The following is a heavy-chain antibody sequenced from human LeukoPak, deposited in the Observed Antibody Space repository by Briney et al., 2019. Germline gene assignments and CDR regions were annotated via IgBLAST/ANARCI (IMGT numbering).Heavy chain of an antibody. CDR2: MNPNSGNK. CDR1: GYTFTNYD. D-gene: IGHD3-3*01. J-gene: IGHJ4*02. CDR3: ARGQVRILEWLEDY. V-gene: IGHV1-8*03. Sequence: GASVKVSCKASGYTFTNYDINWVRQATGQGLEWMGCMNPNSGNKGNSQNFQGRVTITGNTSIGTVYMELSSLRYEDTAVYYCARGQVRILEWLEDYWGQGTLVTVSS.